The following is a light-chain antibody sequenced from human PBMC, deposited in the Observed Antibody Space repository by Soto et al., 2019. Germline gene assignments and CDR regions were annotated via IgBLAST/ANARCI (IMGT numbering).Light chain of an antibody. J-gene: IGKJ1*01. Sequence: EIVLTQSPGTLSFSPGERATLSCRASQSVGAYLAWYQQKPGQAPRLVIYGASSRATGIPARFSGSGSGTDFTLSISSLEPEDFAVYYCQQRTDWPPWTFGQGTKVDIK. CDR3: QQRTDWPPWT. CDR2: GAS. CDR1: QSVGAY. V-gene: IGKV3-11*01.